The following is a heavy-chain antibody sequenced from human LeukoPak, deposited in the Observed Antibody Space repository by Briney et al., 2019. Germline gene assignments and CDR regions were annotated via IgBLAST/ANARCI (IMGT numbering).Heavy chain of an antibody. V-gene: IGHV3-7*05. CDR1: GFTFSNVW. Sequence: GGSLRLSCAASGFTFSNVWMSWVRQAPGKGLEWVANIKEDGSAKYYVDSVKGRFTISRDNAKNSQYLQMNSLRAEDTAVYYCARDTGYNTCKYWSQGTLVTVSS. D-gene: IGHD5-24*01. CDR2: IKEDGSAK. CDR3: ARDTGYNTCKY. J-gene: IGHJ4*02.